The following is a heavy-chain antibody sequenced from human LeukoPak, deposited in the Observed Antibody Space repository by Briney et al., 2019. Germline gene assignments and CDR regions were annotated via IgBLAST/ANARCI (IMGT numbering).Heavy chain of an antibody. Sequence: GGSLRLSCAASGFTFCSYSMNWVRQAPGKGLEWVSSISSSSSYIYYADSVKGRFTISRDNAKNSLYLQMNSLRAEDTAVYYCARAPVLHDSSGYYYVNYFDYWGQGTLVTVSS. J-gene: IGHJ4*02. CDR3: ARAPVLHDSSGYYYVNYFDY. D-gene: IGHD3-22*01. CDR2: ISSSSSYI. CDR1: GFTFCSYS. V-gene: IGHV3-21*01.